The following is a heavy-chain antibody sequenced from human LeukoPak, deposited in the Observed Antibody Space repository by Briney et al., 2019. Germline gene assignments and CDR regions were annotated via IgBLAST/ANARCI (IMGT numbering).Heavy chain of an antibody. D-gene: IGHD2-2*02. J-gene: IGHJ4*02. CDR2: ISGGGGST. CDR3: ARGGRYCTTTNCYIGK. Sequence: GGSLRLSCAASGFIFSNYAMNWVRQAPGKGLEWVSGISGGGGSTYYADSVKGRFTISRDNSENTLYLHMNSLRAEDTAIYHCARGGRYCTTTNCYIGKWGQGTLVTVSS. V-gene: IGHV3-23*01. CDR1: GFIFSNYA.